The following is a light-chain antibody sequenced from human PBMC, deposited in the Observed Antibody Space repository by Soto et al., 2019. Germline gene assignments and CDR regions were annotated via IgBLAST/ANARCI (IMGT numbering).Light chain of an antibody. V-gene: IGKV3-20*01. CDR2: AAS. J-gene: IGKJ2*01. Sequence: EIILTQSPDTLSLSLGERATLSCRASRSINSRYLAWYQQKHGQAPRLLIYAASSRATGIPDRFSGSGSGTDFTLTITRLEPEDFAVYYCQQYGYSPNTFGQGTNLAIK. CDR1: RSINSRY. CDR3: QQYGYSPNT.